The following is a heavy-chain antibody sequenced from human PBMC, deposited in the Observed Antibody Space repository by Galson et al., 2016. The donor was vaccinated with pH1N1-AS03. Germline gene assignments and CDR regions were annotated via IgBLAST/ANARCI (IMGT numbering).Heavy chain of an antibody. CDR1: GLSLNSSGVA. Sequence: PALVKPPQTLTLTCTLSGLSLNSSGVAVGWIRQPPGKALEWLAILFWNDDKNFSPSLNSRLTITKDTSKNQVVLSMTNMDPADTATYYCVHQVTLSEVLLSDFGGPGTVVTVSS. CDR3: VHQVTLSEVLLSDF. V-gene: IGHV2-5*01. CDR2: LFWNDDK. J-gene: IGHJ4*02. D-gene: IGHD2/OR15-2a*01.